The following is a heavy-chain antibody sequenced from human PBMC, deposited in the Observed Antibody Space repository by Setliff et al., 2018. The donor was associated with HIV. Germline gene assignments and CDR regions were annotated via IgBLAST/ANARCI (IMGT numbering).Heavy chain of an antibody. CDR1: GGSISSHY. CDR3: ARGLSSPFAAGL. J-gene: IGHJ4*02. Sequence: ASETLSLTCTVSGGSISSHYWGWLRQPPGKGLEWIGSISYTGGTNHNPSLQSRVTMSIDTSKDKFSLKLSSLTSADTAVYYCARGLSSPFAAGLWGQGTLVTVSS. CDR2: ISYTGGT. V-gene: IGHV4-59*11. D-gene: IGHD6-13*01.